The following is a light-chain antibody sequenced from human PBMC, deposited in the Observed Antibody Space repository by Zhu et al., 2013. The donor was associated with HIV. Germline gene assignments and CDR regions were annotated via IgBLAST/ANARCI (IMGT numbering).Light chain of an antibody. J-gene: IGLJ2*01. Sequence: QSALTQPASLSGSPGQSITISCTGTSSDVGSYNLVSWYQQHPGKAPKLIISEVSKRPSGVSNRFSGSKSGNTASLTISGLQAEDEADYYCCSYAGTSTLEFGGGTEADRP. V-gene: IGLV2-23*02. CDR2: EVS. CDR3: CSYAGTSTLE. CDR1: SSDVGSYNL.